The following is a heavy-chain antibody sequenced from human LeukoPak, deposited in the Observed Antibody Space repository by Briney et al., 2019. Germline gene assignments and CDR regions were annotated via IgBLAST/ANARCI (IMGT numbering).Heavy chain of an antibody. D-gene: IGHD1-26*01. Sequence: GGSLRLSCAASGFTFSSYAMHWVRQAPGKGLEYVSAISSNGDSTYYANFVKGRFTISRDNSKNTLYLQMASLRGEDTVVYYCARAPREGFSGSYHDYWGQGTLVTVSS. V-gene: IGHV3-64*01. CDR3: ARAPREGFSGSYHDY. J-gene: IGHJ4*02. CDR1: GFTFSSYA. CDR2: ISSNGDST.